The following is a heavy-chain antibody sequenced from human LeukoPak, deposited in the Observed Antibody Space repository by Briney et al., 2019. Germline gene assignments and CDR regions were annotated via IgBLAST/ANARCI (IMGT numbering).Heavy chain of an antibody. CDR1: GFTFSSYG. CDR2: ISGSGGST. Sequence: QPGGTLRLSCAASGFTFSSYGMSWVRQAPGKGLEWVSAISGSGGSTYYADSVKGRFTISRDNSKNTLYLQMNSLRAEDTAVYYCAKALPRGYCSGGSCYALSDWGQGTLVTVSS. D-gene: IGHD2-15*01. CDR3: AKALPRGYCSGGSCYALSD. J-gene: IGHJ4*02. V-gene: IGHV3-23*01.